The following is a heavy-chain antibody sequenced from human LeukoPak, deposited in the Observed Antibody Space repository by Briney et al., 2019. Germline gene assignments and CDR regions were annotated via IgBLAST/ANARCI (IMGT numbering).Heavy chain of an antibody. D-gene: IGHD6-13*01. CDR1: GFTFSSYA. V-gene: IGHV3-23*01. Sequence: GGSLRLSCAASGFTFSSYAMSWVRQAPGKGLEWVSAISGSGGSTYYADSVKGRFTIPRDNSKNTLYLQMNSLRAEDTAVYYCAKSLSAAGNHYYGMDVWGQGTTVTVSS. J-gene: IGHJ6*02. CDR3: AKSLSAAGNHYYGMDV. CDR2: ISGSGGST.